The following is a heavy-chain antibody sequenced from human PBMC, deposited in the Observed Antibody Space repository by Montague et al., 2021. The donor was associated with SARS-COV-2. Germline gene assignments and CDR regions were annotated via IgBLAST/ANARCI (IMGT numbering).Heavy chain of an antibody. CDR1: GFTFSDYY. CDR3: GRARITFFGVVIGPLDY. V-gene: IGHV3-11*05. D-gene: IGHD3-3*01. Sequence: SLRLSFSASGFTFSDYYMSWIRQAPGKGLEWVSYISSSSSFGNYADSVKGRFTISRDNAKNSLYLQMNSLRAEDTAVYFCGRARITFFGVVIGPLDYWGQGTLVTVSS. CDR2: ISSSSSFG. J-gene: IGHJ4*02.